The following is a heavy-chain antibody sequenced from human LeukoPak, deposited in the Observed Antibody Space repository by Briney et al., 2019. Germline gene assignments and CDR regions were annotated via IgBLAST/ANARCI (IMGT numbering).Heavy chain of an antibody. V-gene: IGHV4-61*02. Sequence: PSETLSLTCTVSGGSISSGDYYWSWIRQPAGKGLEWIGRINSRGSTNYNPSLKSRVTLSVDTSKNQFSLKLTSVTVADTAVYYCARYRLGWFDPWGQGTLVTVSS. J-gene: IGHJ5*02. D-gene: IGHD6-25*01. CDR2: INSRGST. CDR3: ARYRLGWFDP. CDR1: GGSISSGDYY.